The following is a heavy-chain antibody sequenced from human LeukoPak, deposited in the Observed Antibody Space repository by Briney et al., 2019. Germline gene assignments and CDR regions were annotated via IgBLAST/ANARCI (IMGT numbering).Heavy chain of an antibody. CDR2: IIPILGIA. CDR1: GGTFSSHT. Sequence: SVKVSCKASGGTFSSHTISWVRQAPGQGLEWVGRIIPILGIANYAQKFQGRVTITADKSTNTAYMELSSLRSEETCVYLCERERAGGAGGTLFDGWGQGSLVTVSS. V-gene: IGHV1-69*02. D-gene: IGHD1-26*01. CDR3: ERERAGGAGGTLFDG. J-gene: IGHJ4*02.